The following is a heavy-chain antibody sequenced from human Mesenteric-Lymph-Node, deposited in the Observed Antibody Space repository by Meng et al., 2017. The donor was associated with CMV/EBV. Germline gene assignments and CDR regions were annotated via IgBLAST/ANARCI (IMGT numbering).Heavy chain of an antibody. J-gene: IGHJ6*02. CDR1: GYTLTSYG. V-gene: IGHV1-18*01. CDR2: ISAYNGNT. CDR3: ARDPADYDILTGYLYYYYYYGMDV. D-gene: IGHD3-9*01. Sequence: ASVKVSCKASGYTLTSYGISWVRQAPGQGLEWMGWISAYNGNTNYAQKLQGRVTMTTDTSTSTAYMELRSLRSDDTAVYYCARDPADYDILTGYLYYYYYYGMDVWGQGTTVTVSS.